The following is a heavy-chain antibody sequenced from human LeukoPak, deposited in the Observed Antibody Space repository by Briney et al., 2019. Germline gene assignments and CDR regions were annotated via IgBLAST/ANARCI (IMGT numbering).Heavy chain of an antibody. J-gene: IGHJ3*02. CDR2: INAGNGNT. CDR1: GYTFTSYA. Sequence: ASVKVSCKASGYTFTSYAMHWVRQAPGQRLEWMGWINAGNGNTKYSQRFQGRVTITRDTSASTAYMELSSLRSEDTAVYYCARGRVGSGWYWGAFDIWGQGTMVTVSS. D-gene: IGHD6-19*01. V-gene: IGHV1-3*01. CDR3: ARGRVGSGWYWGAFDI.